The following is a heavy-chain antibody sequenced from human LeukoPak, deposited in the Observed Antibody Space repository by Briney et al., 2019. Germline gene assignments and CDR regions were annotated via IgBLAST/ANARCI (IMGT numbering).Heavy chain of an antibody. V-gene: IGHV3-74*01. CDR1: GFPFNSFW. CDR2: MNEYSTTI. Sequence: GGSLRLSCAASGFPFNSFWMHWVRQAPGKGLVWVSDMNEYSTTIRYADSVKGRFTISRDNAKSILYLQMNNLRAEDTAMYFCARGGVNPVDHWGQGTLVAVSS. CDR3: ARGGVNPVDH. J-gene: IGHJ4*02. D-gene: IGHD1-14*01.